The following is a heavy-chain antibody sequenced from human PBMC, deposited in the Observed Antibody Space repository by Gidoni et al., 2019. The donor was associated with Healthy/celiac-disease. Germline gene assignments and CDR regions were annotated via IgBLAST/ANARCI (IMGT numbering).Heavy chain of an antibody. CDR1: GFTFSSYG. CDR2: IWDDGSNK. J-gene: IGHJ4*02. CDR3: ARVRPSGRYSSSWGIFDY. V-gene: IGHV3-33*01. Sequence: QVQLVESGGGVVQPGRSLRLSCAASGFTFSSYGLPWVRQAPGKGLEWVAVIWDDGSNKYYADSVKGRFTISRDNSKNTLYLQMNSLRAEDTAVYYCARVRPSGRYSSSWGIFDYWGQGTLVTVSS. D-gene: IGHD6-13*01.